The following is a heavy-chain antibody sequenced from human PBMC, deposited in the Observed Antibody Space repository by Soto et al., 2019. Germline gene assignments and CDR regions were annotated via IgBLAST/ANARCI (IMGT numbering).Heavy chain of an antibody. CDR3: MRSHGAY. D-gene: IGHD2-8*01. CDR1: GGSVSSGPYH. Sequence: QVQLQESGPGLVKTSETLSLTCTVSGGSVSSGPYHWNWVRQPPGKGLEWIGHIPYSGTANYNPSLSGRIIMATDTSMNQFSLRLTSVTAADTAVYYCMRSHGAYWGQGALFTVSP. V-gene: IGHV4-61*01. CDR2: IPYSGTA. J-gene: IGHJ4*02.